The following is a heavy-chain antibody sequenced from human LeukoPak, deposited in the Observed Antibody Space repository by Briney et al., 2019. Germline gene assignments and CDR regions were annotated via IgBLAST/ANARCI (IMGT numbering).Heavy chain of an antibody. CDR2: TYYRSKWYY. V-gene: IGHV6-1*01. CDR1: GDSVSSVSVA. Sequence: SQTLSLTCAISGDSVSSVSVAWNWIRQSPSRGLEWLGRTYYRSKWYYEYAVSVKSRINISPDTSKNQFSLQLTSVTPEDTAVYYCSLARSEYHYGMDVWGQGTTVTVSS. J-gene: IGHJ6*02. CDR3: SLARSEYHYGMDV.